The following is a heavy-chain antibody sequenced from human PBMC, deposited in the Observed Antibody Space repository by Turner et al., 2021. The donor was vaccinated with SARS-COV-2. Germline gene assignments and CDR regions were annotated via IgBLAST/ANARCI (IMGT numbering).Heavy chain of an antibody. CDR1: GFTFSSYA. D-gene: IGHD3-16*02. CDR2: ISGSGGST. J-gene: IGHJ1*01. Sequence: EVQLFESGGGLVQPGGSLRLSCAASGFTFSSYAMSWVRQAPGKGLEWVSVISGSGGSTYYADSVKGRFTISRDNSKNTLYLQMNSLRAEDTAVYYCAKDLDYVWGSYRSTEYFQHWGQGTLVTVSS. V-gene: IGHV3-23*01. CDR3: AKDLDYVWGSYRSTEYFQH.